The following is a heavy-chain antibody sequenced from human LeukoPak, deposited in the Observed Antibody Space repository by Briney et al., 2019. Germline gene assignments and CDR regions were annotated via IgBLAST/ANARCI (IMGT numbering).Heavy chain of an antibody. V-gene: IGHV3-23*01. CDR1: GFTFSSYA. D-gene: IGHD6-19*01. CDR3: AKDLWSSGWYWFDH. J-gene: IGHJ5*02. Sequence: GGSLRLSCAASGFTFSSYAMNWVRQAPGKGLEWVSAISGSGGSTYYADSVKGRFTISRDNSKNTLYLQMNSLRAEDTAVYYCAKDLWSSGWYWFDHWGQGTLVTVSS. CDR2: ISGSGGST.